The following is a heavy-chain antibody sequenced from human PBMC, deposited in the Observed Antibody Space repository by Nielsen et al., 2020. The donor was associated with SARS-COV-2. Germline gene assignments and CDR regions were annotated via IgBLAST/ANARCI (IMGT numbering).Heavy chain of an antibody. CDR2: ISGGSATI. CDR3: ARDSHTSLDL. J-gene: IGHJ2*01. Sequence: GESLKISCAASGFTFTTHAMNWVRQAPGKGLEWVSYISGGSATIYYADSVKGRFTISRDNVKNSLYLQMTSLRTEDTAVYYCARDSHTSLDLWGRGTLVTVSS. CDR1: GFTFTTHA. D-gene: IGHD2-2*01. V-gene: IGHV3-48*01.